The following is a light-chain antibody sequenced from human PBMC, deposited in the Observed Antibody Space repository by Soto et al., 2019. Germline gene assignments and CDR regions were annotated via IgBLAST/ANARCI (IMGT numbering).Light chain of an antibody. Sequence: EIGLTQSPGTLSLSPGERATLSCRASQSVSSYLAWYQRKPGQAPRLLIYGASSRATGIPDRFSGSGSGTDFTLTISRLEPEDFAVYYCQQYGGSPQTFGQGTKVEIK. J-gene: IGKJ1*01. V-gene: IGKV3-20*01. CDR3: QQYGGSPQT. CDR1: QSVSSY. CDR2: GAS.